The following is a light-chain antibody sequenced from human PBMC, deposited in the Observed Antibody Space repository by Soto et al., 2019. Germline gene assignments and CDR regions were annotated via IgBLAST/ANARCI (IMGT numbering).Light chain of an antibody. Sequence: ETVMTQSPAILSVSLGERATLSCRASQDVGSKLAWYQQKPGQAPRLLIYGATTRATGIPARFSGSGSGTQFTLTISSLQSEDFAVYYCQQYNNWPRTFGQGTKVDIK. V-gene: IGKV3-15*01. CDR3: QQYNNWPRT. CDR2: GAT. CDR1: QDVGSK. J-gene: IGKJ1*01.